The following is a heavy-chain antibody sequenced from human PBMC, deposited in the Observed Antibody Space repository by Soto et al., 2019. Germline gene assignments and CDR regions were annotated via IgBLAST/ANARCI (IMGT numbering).Heavy chain of an antibody. CDR2: ISAYNDNT. D-gene: IGHD3-9*01. CDR1: GYTFTSYG. J-gene: IGHJ4*01. CDR3: ASDGPYDILTGYQIGSLGFHY. V-gene: IGHV1-18*01. Sequence: ASVKVSCKASGYTFTSYGINWVRQAPGRGLEWMAWISAYNDNTNYAQNLQGRVSLTTDTSTTTAYMELRSLRSDDTAVYYCASDGPYDILTGYQIGSLGFHYWGQ.